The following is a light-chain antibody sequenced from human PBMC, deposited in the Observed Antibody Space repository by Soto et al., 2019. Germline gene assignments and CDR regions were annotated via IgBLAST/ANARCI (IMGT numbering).Light chain of an antibody. CDR2: EVS. V-gene: IGKV2-30*01. Sequence: GVMTHSPLSLPVTLGEPPSIGCRSRRRLVYSDGNTSLNWFQQRPGQSPRXXIFEVSNRDSGVPDRFCGSASGTDVTLKISRVEAEDVGVYYCMQGTHWPHTFGQGTKVDIK. J-gene: IGKJ1*01. CDR3: MQGTHWPHT. CDR1: RRLVYSDGNTS.